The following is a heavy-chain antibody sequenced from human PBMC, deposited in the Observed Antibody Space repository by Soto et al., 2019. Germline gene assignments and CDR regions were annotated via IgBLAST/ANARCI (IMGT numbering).Heavy chain of an antibody. V-gene: IGHV1-24*01. CDR2: FDPEDGET. Sequence: QVQLVQSGAEVKKPGASVKVSCKVSGYTLTELSMHWVRQAPGKGLEWMGGFDPEDGETIYAQKFQGRVTMTEDTATDTAYMERSSLRSEDTAVYYCATVSITIFGVVPGSFDYWCQGTLVTVSS. CDR3: ATVSITIFGVVPGSFDY. D-gene: IGHD3-3*01. CDR1: GYTLTELS. J-gene: IGHJ4*02.